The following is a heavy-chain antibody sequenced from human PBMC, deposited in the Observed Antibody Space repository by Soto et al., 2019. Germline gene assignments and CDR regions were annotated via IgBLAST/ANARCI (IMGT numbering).Heavy chain of an antibody. D-gene: IGHD3-16*01. V-gene: IGHV3-30*18. CDR1: KFTFGNYD. Sequence: PGGSLRLSCVASKFTFGNYDMHWVRQAPGKGLEWVALISFEGSNKYYTDSVEGRFTISRDNSKNTLYLQMNSLRPEDTAVYYCAKPVWEKTPTLNHFDFWGLGALVTVSS. CDR3: AKPVWEKTPTLNHFDF. CDR2: ISFEGSNK. J-gene: IGHJ4*02.